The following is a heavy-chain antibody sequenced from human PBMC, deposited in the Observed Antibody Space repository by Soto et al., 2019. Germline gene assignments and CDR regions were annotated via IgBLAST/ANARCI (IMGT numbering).Heavy chain of an antibody. CDR2: IIPVSGPA. CDR1: GGTLNNYV. D-gene: IGHD1-26*01. V-gene: IGHV1-69*01. J-gene: IGHJ4*02. CDR3: AGRTWEPH. Sequence: QVRLVQSGAEVKKPGSSVKVSCKASGGTLNNYVLNWVRQAAGQGHEWMGAIIPVSGPADYAQRFQGRVTITADLSTATVYMELSSLTSDDTAVYYCAGRTWEPHWGQGTLVTVSS.